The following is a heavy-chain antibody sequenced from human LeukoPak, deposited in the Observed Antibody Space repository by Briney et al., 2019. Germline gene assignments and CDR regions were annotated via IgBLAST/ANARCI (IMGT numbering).Heavy chain of an antibody. Sequence: PSETLSLTCTVSGDSVSGNSYYWGWIRQPPGKGLEWIGSIFYSGSTYYNPSLKSRVTISVDRSKNQFSLKLSSVTAADTAVYYCARELAPGPFDYWGQGTLVTVSS. CDR2: IFYSGST. J-gene: IGHJ4*02. D-gene: IGHD5-12*01. CDR3: ARELAPGPFDY. V-gene: IGHV4-39*07. CDR1: GDSVSGNSYY.